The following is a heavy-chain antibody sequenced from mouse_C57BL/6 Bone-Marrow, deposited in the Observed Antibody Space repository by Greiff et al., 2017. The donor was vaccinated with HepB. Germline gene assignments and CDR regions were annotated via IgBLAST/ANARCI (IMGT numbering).Heavy chain of an antibody. CDR1: GYTFTDYE. Sequence: QVQLQQSGAELVRPGASVTLSCKASGYTFTDYEMHWVKQTPVHGLEWIGAIDPETGGTAYNQKFKGKAILTADNSSSTAYLELRSLTSEDSAVYYCTRSDAYSRVYFDYWGQGTTRTVSS. J-gene: IGHJ2*01. V-gene: IGHV1-15*01. CDR3: TRSDAYSRVYFDY. CDR2: IDPETGGT. D-gene: IGHD2-12*01.